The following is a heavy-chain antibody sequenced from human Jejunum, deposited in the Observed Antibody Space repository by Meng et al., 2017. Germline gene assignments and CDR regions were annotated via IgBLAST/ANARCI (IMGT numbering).Heavy chain of an antibody. V-gene: IGHV3-11*01. J-gene: IGHJ4*02. Sequence: VQLVESGGGLVKPGGSLGLAVVASGFSFSAYYMMWIRQAPGKGLEWVSSISTGGTAIYYADSVKGRFTISRANSKITLYLQMNSLRAEDTAVYYCAKDGGYSYGYQHEWGQGTLVTVSS. CDR2: ISTGGTAI. CDR1: GFSFSAYY. D-gene: IGHD5-18*01. CDR3: AKDGGYSYGYQHE.